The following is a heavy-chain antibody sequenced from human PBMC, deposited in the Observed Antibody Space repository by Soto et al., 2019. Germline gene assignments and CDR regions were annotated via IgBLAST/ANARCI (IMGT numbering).Heavy chain of an antibody. Sequence: AASVKVSCKASGNTFTSYDINWVRQATGHGLEWMGWINPNSGNIGYAQKFQGRVTMARDTAIRTAYMELSRLRSDDTAVYYCARDRAYCSSTSCWTWWFDPWGQGTLVTVSS. CDR2: INPNSGNI. D-gene: IGHD2-2*01. V-gene: IGHV1-8*01. CDR1: GNTFTSYD. J-gene: IGHJ5*02. CDR3: ARDRAYCSSTSCWTWWFDP.